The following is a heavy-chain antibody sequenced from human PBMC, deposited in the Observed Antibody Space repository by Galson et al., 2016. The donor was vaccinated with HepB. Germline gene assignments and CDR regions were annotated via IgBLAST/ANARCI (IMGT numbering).Heavy chain of an antibody. J-gene: IGHJ3*02. Sequence: SETLSLTCIVSGGSISGSTYYWGWIRQPPGKGLEWIGTFYYSGSTYYNSSLKSRVTIPVDTTNNLLSLRLTSVTAEDTAVYYCATRVHGGAFYESHAFDIWGQGTMVTGSS. CDR2: FYYSGST. D-gene: IGHD4-23*01. CDR3: ATRVHGGAFYESHAFDI. V-gene: IGHV4-39*01. CDR1: GGSISGSTYY.